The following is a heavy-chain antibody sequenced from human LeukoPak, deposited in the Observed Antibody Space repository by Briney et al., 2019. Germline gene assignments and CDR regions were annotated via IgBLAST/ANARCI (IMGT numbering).Heavy chain of an antibody. CDR2: INHSGST. D-gene: IGHD6-19*01. CDR3: ARGRYSSGWYWGGAFDI. CDR1: GGSFSGYY. Sequence: PSETLSLTCAVYGGSFSGYYWSWIRQPPGKGLEWIGEINHSGSTNYNPSLKSRVTISVDTSKNQFSLKLGSVTAADTAVYYCARGRYSSGWYWGGAFDIWGQGTMVTVSS. V-gene: IGHV4-34*01. J-gene: IGHJ3*02.